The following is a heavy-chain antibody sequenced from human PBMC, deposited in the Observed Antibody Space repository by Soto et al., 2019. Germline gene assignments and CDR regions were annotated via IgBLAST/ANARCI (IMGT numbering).Heavy chain of an antibody. Sequence: QVQLVQSGAEVKKPGSSVKVSCKASGGTFSSYAISWVRQAPGQGLEWMGGIIPIFGTANYAQKFQGRVTITADEPRSTAYMGLSSLRSEDTALYYCARAVLRFLEGSRTYYYYYGMAVGGKGTTVTVSS. CDR2: IIPIFGTA. D-gene: IGHD3-3*01. CDR3: ARAVLRFLEGSRTYYYYYGMAV. V-gene: IGHV1-69*01. CDR1: GGTFSSYA. J-gene: IGHJ6*04.